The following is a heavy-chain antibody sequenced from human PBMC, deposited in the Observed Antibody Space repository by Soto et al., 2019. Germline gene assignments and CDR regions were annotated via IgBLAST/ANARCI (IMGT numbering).Heavy chain of an antibody. CDR1: GYTFTSYG. V-gene: IGHV1-18*01. J-gene: IGHJ6*02. Sequence: AASVKVSCKASGYTFTSYGISWVRQAPGQGLEWMGWISAYNGNTNYAQKLQGRVTMTTDTSTSTAYMELRSLRSDDTAVYYCARVWVCTNGVSGLDVWGQGTTVTVSS. CDR3: ARVWVCTNGVSGLDV. CDR2: ISAYNGNT. D-gene: IGHD2-8*01.